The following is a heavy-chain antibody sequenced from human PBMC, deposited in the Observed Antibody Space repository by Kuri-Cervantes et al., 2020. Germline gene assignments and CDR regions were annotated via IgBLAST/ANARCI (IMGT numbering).Heavy chain of an antibody. Sequence: ASVKVSCKASGYTFTGYYMHWVRQAPGQGLEWMGWINPNSGGTNYAQKFQGWVTMTRDTSISTAYMELSRLRSDDTAVYYCARDTLRRGGYSYGSYYYYGIDVWGQGTTVTVSS. D-gene: IGHD5-18*01. CDR3: ARDTLRRGGYSYGSYYYYGIDV. CDR2: INPNSGGT. CDR1: GYTFTGYY. J-gene: IGHJ6*02. V-gene: IGHV1-2*04.